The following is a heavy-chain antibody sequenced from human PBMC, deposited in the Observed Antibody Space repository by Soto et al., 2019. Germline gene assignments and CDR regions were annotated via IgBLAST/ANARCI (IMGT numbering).Heavy chain of an antibody. CDR1: GGTFSSYA. D-gene: IGHD3-22*01. CDR2: IIPIFGTA. Sequence: SVKVSCKASGGTFSSYAISWVRQAPGQGLEWMGGIIPIFGTANYAQKFQGRVTITADESTSTAYMELSSLRPEDTAVYYCARGLYYYDSSGSYDAFDIWGQGTMVTVSS. CDR3: ARGLYYYDSSGSYDAFDI. J-gene: IGHJ3*02. V-gene: IGHV1-69*13.